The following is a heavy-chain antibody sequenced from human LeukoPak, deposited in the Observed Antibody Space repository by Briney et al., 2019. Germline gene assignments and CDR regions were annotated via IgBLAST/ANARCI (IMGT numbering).Heavy chain of an antibody. D-gene: IGHD3-22*01. J-gene: IGHJ4*02. Sequence: ASVKVSCKASGYTSTGYYMHWVRQAPGQGLEWMGRINPNSGGTNYAQKFQGRVTMTRDTSISTAYMELSRLRSDDTAVYYCARGEVTTLSKYYFDYWGQGTLVTVSS. V-gene: IGHV1-2*06. CDR1: GYTSTGYY. CDR2: INPNSGGT. CDR3: ARGEVTTLSKYYFDY.